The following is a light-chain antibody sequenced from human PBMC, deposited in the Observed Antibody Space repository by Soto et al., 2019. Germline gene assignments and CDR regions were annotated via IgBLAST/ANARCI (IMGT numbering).Light chain of an antibody. V-gene: IGLV2-14*01. CDR1: SSDVGGYDF. CDR3: SSYTYTSTWV. CDR2: EVT. J-gene: IGLJ3*02. Sequence: QSALTQPASVSGSPGQSITISCTGTSSDVGGYDFVSWYQQHPGKAPNVLIYEVTNRPSGVSNRFSGSKSGNTASLTISGLQAEDEAAYYCSSYTYTSTWVFGGGTKLTVL.